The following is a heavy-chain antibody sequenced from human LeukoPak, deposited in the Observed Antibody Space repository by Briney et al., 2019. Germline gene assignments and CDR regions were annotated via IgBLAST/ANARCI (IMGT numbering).Heavy chain of an antibody. CDR1: GGTFSSYA. CDR2: IIPIFGTA. V-gene: IGHV1-69*06. CDR3: ARAAAGTLWYWFDP. Sequence: SVKVSCKASGGTFSSYAISWVRQAPGQGLEWMGGIIPIFGTANYAQRFQGRVTITADKSTSTAYMELSSLRSEDTAVYYCARAAAGTLWYWFDPWGQGTLVTVSS. J-gene: IGHJ5*02. D-gene: IGHD6-13*01.